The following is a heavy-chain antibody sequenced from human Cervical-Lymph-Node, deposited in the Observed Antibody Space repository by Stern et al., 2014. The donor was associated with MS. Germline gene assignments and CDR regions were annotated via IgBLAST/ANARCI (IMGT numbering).Heavy chain of an antibody. D-gene: IGHD3-9*01. CDR3: AASVGTRPTYFYYYGMDV. J-gene: IGHJ6*02. CDR2: FTPFCGTA. Sequence: QDQLVQSGAEIKKPGSSVKVSCKASGGTFSNIPISWVRQAPGQGLEWMGGFTPFCGTANYRHTFQGRLTITADKLTSTVYMELSGLTFDDTAIYYCAASVGTRPTYFYYYGMDVWGQGTAVAVSS. V-gene: IGHV1-69*13. CDR1: GGTFSNIP.